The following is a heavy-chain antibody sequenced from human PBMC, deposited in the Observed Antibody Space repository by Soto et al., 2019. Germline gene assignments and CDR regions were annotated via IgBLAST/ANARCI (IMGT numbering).Heavy chain of an antibody. D-gene: IGHD2-2*02. Sequence: SETLSLTCTVSCGSISSSSYYWGWIRQPPGKGLEWIGSIYYSGSTYYNPSLKSRVTISVDTSKNQFSLKLSSVTAADTAVYYCAGQDIVVVPAAIRGWWFDPWGQGTLVTVSS. V-gene: IGHV4-39*01. CDR2: IYYSGST. CDR3: AGQDIVVVPAAIRGWWFDP. J-gene: IGHJ5*02. CDR1: CGSISSSSYY.